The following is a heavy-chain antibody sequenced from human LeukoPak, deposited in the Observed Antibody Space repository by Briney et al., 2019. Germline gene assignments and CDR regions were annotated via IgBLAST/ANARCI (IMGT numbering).Heavy chain of an antibody. Sequence: PGGSLRLSCAASGFTFRSYAMSWVRQAPGKGLEWVSGVSGSGGGTYYADSVKGRFTISRDNSKNTLYLQMNSLRAEDAAVYYCAKDVAALDYWGQGTLVTVSS. J-gene: IGHJ4*02. CDR3: AKDVAALDY. CDR2: VSGSGGGT. V-gene: IGHV3-23*01. CDR1: GFTFRSYA.